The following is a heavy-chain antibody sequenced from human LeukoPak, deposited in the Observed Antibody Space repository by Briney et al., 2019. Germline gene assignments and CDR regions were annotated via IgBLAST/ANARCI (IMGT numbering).Heavy chain of an antibody. CDR2: IKTDASEK. J-gene: IGHJ4*02. V-gene: IGHV3-7*01. Sequence: GGSLRLSCETSGFIFSNCWMTWVRQAPGKGLEWVANIKTDASEKYYADSVKGRFTISRDNAKNSLYLQMNSLRAEDTAVYYCARDPDRGTNGCQTPPFEYWGQGTLVTVSS. CDR3: ARDPDRGTNGCQTPPFEY. CDR1: GFIFSNCW. D-gene: IGHD4/OR15-4a*01.